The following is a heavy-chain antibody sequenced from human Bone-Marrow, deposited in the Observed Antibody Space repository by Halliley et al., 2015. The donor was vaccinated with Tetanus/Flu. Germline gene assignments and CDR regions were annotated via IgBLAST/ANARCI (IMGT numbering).Heavy chain of an antibody. Sequence: VQLVQSGAEVKKPGESLKISCKGSGYTFMSYWIAWVRQKPGKGLEWMGIVYPGDSETTYSPSFEGQVTISADKSINTAYLQWTSLKASDPAMYYCARPYGTGQWLAYDYWGQGTLVTVSS. CDR1: GYTFMSYW. V-gene: IGHV5-51*01. CDR2: VYPGDSET. J-gene: IGHJ4*02. D-gene: IGHD6-19*01. CDR3: ARPYGTGQWLAYDY.